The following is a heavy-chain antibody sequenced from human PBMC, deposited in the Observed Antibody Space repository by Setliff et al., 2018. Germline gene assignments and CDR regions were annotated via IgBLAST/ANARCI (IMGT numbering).Heavy chain of an antibody. CDR2: IYAGDSDT. J-gene: IGHJ1*01. CDR1: GYSFANSW. D-gene: IGHD4-17*01. CDR3: ARRAVTAEYFQH. V-gene: IGHV5-51*01. Sequence: PGESLKISCKGSGYSFANSWIAWVRQMPGKGLEWMGVIYAGDSDTRYRPSFQGQVTISVDKSISTAYLQLSSLKASDTAIYYCARRAVTAEYFQHWGHGTLVTVSS.